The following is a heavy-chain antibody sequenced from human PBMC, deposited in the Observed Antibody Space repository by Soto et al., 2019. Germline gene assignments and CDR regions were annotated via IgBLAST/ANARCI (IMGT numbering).Heavy chain of an antibody. CDR1: GCTFSSYA. J-gene: IGHJ4*02. Sequence: SVKVSCKTSGCTFSSYAISWVRQAPGQGLEWMGGINPIFGTPHYAQKYQGRVTITADTFTNTAYMELTRLTSDDTAVYFCAREGRHFDYWGQGTLVTVSS. CDR3: AREGRHFDY. CDR2: INPIFGTP. V-gene: IGHV1-69*06.